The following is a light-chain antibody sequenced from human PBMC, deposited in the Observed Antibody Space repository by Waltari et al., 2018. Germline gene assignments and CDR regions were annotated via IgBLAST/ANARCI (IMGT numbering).Light chain of an antibody. V-gene: IGLV2-23*01. CDR2: EGT. CDR1: SSDVGSYNL. J-gene: IGLJ2*01. CDR3: CSYAHSSRVV. Sequence: QSALTQPASVSGSPGQSITIPCTGTSSDVGSYNLVSWYQPYPGKAPKLMIYEGTKRPSGVSNRFSGSKSGNTASLTISGLQAEDEADYHCCSYAHSSRVVFGGGTKVTVL.